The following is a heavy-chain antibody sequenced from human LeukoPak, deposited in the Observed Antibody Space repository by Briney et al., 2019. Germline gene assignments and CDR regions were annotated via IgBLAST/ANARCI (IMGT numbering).Heavy chain of an antibody. V-gene: IGHV3-48*01. CDR3: ARDHHRRLYDSQARDTFDI. CDR1: GFTFSSYS. D-gene: IGHD3-22*01. CDR2: ISSSSSTM. Sequence: GGSLRLSCGASGFTFSSYSMNWVRQAPGKGLEWVSYISSSSSTMYYADCVKGRFTISRDNAKKSLYLQMNSLRAEDTAVYYCARDHHRRLYDSQARDTFDIWGQGTMVTVSS. J-gene: IGHJ3*02.